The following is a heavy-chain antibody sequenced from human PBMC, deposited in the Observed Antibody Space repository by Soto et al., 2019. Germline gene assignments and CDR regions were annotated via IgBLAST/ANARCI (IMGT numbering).Heavy chain of an antibody. D-gene: IGHD5-18*01. J-gene: IGHJ3*02. CDR3: TRENIENSDGLYGAFDI. Sequence: ASVKVSCKTSGYTFTDYYTHWVRQAPGQGLEWMGWMNPKSGGAYFAQKFQGRVTLTRDTSIGTAYIEVNSLTSDDTAVYFCTRENIENSDGLYGAFDIWGQGTTVTVSS. CDR2: MNPKSGGA. V-gene: IGHV1-2*02. CDR1: GYTFTDYY.